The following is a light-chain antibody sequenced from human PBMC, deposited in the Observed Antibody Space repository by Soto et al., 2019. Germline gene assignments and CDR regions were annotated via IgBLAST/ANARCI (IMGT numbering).Light chain of an antibody. CDR1: QTISSW. Sequence: DIQMTQSASTLSGSVGDRVTITCRASQTISSWLAWYQQKPGKAPKLLIYKASTLKSGVPSRFSGSGSGTEFTLTISSLQPDDFATYYCQQYYSYFITFGQGTRLEIK. CDR2: KAS. CDR3: QQYYSYFIT. V-gene: IGKV1-5*03. J-gene: IGKJ5*01.